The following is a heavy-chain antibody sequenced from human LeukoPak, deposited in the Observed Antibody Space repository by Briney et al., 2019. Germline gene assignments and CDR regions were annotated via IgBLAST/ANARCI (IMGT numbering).Heavy chain of an antibody. V-gene: IGHV1-69*04. J-gene: IGHJ6*02. Sequence: SVKVSCKASGGTFSSYAISWVRQAPGQGLEGMGRIIPIFCIANYAQKFQGRVTITADKSTSTAYMELSSLRSEDTAVYYCARGTTSEIFGVVLSYYYYGMDVWGQGTTVTVSS. CDR2: IIPIFCIA. D-gene: IGHD3-3*01. CDR3: ARGTTSEIFGVVLSYYYYGMDV. CDR1: GGTFSSYA.